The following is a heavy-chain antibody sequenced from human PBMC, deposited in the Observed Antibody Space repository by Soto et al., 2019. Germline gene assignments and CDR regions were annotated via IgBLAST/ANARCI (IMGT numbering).Heavy chain of an antibody. CDR3: QREDEETLPDTFDF. D-gene: IGHD5-18*01. Sequence: PGGSLRLSCATFGFTFRNYEMNWVRQAPGKGLEWVSYISTSGSLTYYAESVKGRFSVSRDNAKNSLHLQMDSLRDEDTALYYCQREDEETLPDTFDFRGQGTLVTVSS. CDR2: ISTSGSLT. J-gene: IGHJ4*02. CDR1: GFTFRNYE. V-gene: IGHV3-48*03.